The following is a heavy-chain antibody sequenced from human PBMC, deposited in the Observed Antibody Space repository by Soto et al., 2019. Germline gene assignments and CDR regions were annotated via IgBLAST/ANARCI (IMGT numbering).Heavy chain of an antibody. D-gene: IGHD3-22*01. CDR2: IYYTGSA. CDR1: GGSISSGGYY. CDR3: AREAYDYDSSRYLSKYFDS. V-gene: IGHV4-31*03. J-gene: IGHJ4*02. Sequence: PLSLTCTVSGGSISSGGYYWSWIRQHPGKGLEWIGYIYYTGSAYYNPSLKSRPTISVDTSNNQFSLKLSSVTAEDTAVSYCAREAYDYDSSRYLSKYFDSWGQGTLVTVSS.